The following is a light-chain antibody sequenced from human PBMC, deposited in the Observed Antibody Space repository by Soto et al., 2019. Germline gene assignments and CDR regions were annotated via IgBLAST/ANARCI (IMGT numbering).Light chain of an antibody. J-gene: IGLJ1*01. CDR3: LSYTATSTFV. CDR1: SSDVGGYNY. V-gene: IGLV2-8*01. Sequence: QSVLTQPPSASGSPGQSVAISCTGTSSDVGGYNYVSWYQQHPGKAPKLMIYEVNKRPSGVPDRFSGSKSGNTASLTVSGLQAEDEADYYCLSYTATSTFVFGTGTKVTVL. CDR2: EVN.